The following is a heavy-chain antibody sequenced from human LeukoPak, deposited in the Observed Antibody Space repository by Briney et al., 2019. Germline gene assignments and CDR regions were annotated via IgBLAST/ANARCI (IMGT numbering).Heavy chain of an antibody. V-gene: IGHV3-7*01. D-gene: IGHD3-10*01. Sequence: GGSLRLSCAASGFTFSSYWMSWVRRAPGKGLEWVANIKQDGSEKYYVDSVKGRFTISRDNAKNSLYLQMNSLRAEDTAVYYCARERDGSGSFTDYWGQGTLVTVSS. CDR2: IKQDGSEK. CDR1: GFTFSSYW. J-gene: IGHJ4*02. CDR3: ARERDGSGSFTDY.